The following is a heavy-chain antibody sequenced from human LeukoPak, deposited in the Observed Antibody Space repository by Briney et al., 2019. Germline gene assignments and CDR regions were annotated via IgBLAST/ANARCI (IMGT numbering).Heavy chain of an antibody. V-gene: IGHV3-23*01. D-gene: IGHD3-3*01. J-gene: IGHJ5*02. CDR3: ATTRTIFGASTGWFDP. CDR2: ISGSGGST. Sequence: GGSLRLSCAASGFTFSSYAMSWVRQAPGKGLEWVSAISGSGGSTYYADSVKGRFTISRDNSKNTLYLQMNSLRAEDTAVYYCATTRTIFGASTGWFDPWGQGTLVTVSS. CDR1: GFTFSSYA.